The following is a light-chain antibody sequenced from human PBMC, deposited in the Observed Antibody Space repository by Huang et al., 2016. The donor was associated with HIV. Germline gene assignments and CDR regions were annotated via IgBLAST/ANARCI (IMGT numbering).Light chain of an antibody. CDR1: QNIYNY. J-gene: IGKJ4*01. CDR2: AAY. Sequence: DIQMTQSPASLSASVGDIVTITCRGSQNIYNYLNWYQQRPGKAPKLLIYAAYTLQSGVPSTFSGSGSGSEFTLTISTLQPEDFATYYCQQTYNGFTFGGGTKVEIK. V-gene: IGKV1-39*01. CDR3: QQTYNGFT.